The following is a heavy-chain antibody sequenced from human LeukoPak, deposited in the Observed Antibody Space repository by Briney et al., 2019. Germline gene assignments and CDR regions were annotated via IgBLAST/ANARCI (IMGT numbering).Heavy chain of an antibody. CDR1: GFIFSSYT. CDR2: VRSDGSDK. V-gene: IGHV3-30*02. J-gene: IGHJ4*02. Sequence: GGSLRLSCAASGFIFSSYTMNWVRQAPGKGLEWVTFVRSDGSDKYYADSVKGRFTFSRDNSKNTVYLQMNSLRPEDTAVYYCVRDRDWAFDYWGQGSLVTVSS. CDR3: VRDRDWAFDY. D-gene: IGHD2-21*02.